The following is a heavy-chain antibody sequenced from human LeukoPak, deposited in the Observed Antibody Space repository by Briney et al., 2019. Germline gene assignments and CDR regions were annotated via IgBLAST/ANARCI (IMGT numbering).Heavy chain of an antibody. CDR3: ARDTRYYYDSSGYMDV. CDR1: GYTFTGYY. V-gene: IGHV1-2*02. J-gene: IGHJ6*03. CDR2: INPNSGGT. Sequence: ASVKVSCKASGYTFTGYYMHWVRQAPGQWLEWMGWINPNSGGTNYAQKFQDRVTMTSDTSISTAYMELSRLRSDDTAVYYCARDTRYYYDSSGYMDVWGKGTTVTVSS. D-gene: IGHD3-22*01.